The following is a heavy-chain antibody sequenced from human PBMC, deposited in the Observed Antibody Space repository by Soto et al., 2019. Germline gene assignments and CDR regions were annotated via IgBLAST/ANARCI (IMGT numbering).Heavy chain of an antibody. D-gene: IGHD1-7*01. Sequence: GTLIPSGTTSGRTFSSDAFCWGRKGPGAGLGWVWSMSGSSSTTYYADSLRGRFTISRDKSKNTLYLRMTSLKAEDTALSYSAKNQGRELPSVIDFWGQGTLVTVSS. J-gene: IGHJ4*02. CDR3: AKNQGRELPSVIDF. CDR2: MSGSSSTT. V-gene: IGHV3-23*01. CDR1: GRTFSSDA.